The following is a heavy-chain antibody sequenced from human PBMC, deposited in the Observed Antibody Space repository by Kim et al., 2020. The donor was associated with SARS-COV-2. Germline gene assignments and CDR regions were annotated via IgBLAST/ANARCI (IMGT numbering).Heavy chain of an antibody. Sequence: GSLRLSCAASGFIFHEYTMHWVRQAPGKGLEWVALTTWDGGSTFYADSVNGRFTISRYNSENSLYMQMNSLTIEDIAFYYCAKEKSRIWDYWGQGTLVT. CDR1: GFIFHEYT. CDR3: AKEKSRIWDY. J-gene: IGHJ4*02. V-gene: IGHV3-43*01. D-gene: IGHD3-3*02. CDR2: TTWDGGST.